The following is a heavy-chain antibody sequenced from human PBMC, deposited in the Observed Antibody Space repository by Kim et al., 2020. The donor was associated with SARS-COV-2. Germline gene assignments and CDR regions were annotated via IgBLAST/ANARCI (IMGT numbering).Heavy chain of an antibody. CDR3: AKVDIVGGTFDY. J-gene: IGHJ4*02. V-gene: IGHV3-30*02. D-gene: IGHD1-26*01. Sequence: SAASVKGRFTIAKDNPKNTLDLQMNSLRAEDTAVYYCAKVDIVGGTFDYWGQGTLVTVSS.